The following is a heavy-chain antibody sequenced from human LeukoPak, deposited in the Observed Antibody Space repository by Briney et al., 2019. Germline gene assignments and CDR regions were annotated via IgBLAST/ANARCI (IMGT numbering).Heavy chain of an antibody. CDR2: IYYSGST. CDR1: GGSIIGYY. J-gene: IGHJ5*02. Sequence: PSETLSLTCTVSGGSIIGYYWTWIRQPPGKGLEWIGYIYYSGSTNYNPSLKSRVTISVDTSKNQFSLKLSSVTAADTAVYYCARQGRYCSSTSCYVWFDPWGQGTLVTVSS. V-gene: IGHV4-59*08. D-gene: IGHD2-2*01. CDR3: ARQGRYCSSTSCYVWFDP.